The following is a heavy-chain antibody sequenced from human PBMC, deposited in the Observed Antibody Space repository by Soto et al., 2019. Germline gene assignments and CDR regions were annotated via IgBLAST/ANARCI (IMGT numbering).Heavy chain of an antibody. CDR3: AKAIAAAGIRWFDP. CDR2: ISGSGGST. J-gene: IGHJ5*02. CDR1: GFTFSSYA. D-gene: IGHD6-13*01. V-gene: IGHV3-23*01. Sequence: PGGSLRLSCAVSGFTFSSYARSWVRQAPGKGLEWVTAISGSGGSTYYADSVKGRFTISRDNSKNTLYLQMNSLRAEDTAVYYCAKAIAAAGIRWFDPWGQGTLLTVSS.